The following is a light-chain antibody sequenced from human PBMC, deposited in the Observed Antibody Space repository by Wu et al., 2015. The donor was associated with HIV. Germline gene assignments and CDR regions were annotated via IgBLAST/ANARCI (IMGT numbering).Light chain of an antibody. CDR3: HQFYIHPRS. CDR2: GAS. CDR1: EDINNY. V-gene: IGKV1-9*01. J-gene: IGKJ2*03. Sequence: QLTQSPDSLSASVGDRITITCRASEDINNYLAWYQQKPGKAPQLLIYGASTLQGGVPSRFSGRGSGTDFTLTISNLQPEDSATYYCHQFYIHPRSFGQGTNLEI.